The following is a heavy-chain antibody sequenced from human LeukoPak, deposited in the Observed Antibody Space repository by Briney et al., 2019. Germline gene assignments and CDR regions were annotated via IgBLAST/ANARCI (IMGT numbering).Heavy chain of an antibody. CDR2: IYSGGST. Sequence: GGSLRLSCAASGFTVSSNYMSWVRQAPGKGLEWVSVIYSGGSTYYADSVKGRFTISRDNFKNTLYLQMNSLRVEDTAVYFCARDPGAFPYFFDCWGQGTLVTVSS. V-gene: IGHV3-53*01. CDR3: ARDPGAFPYFFDC. CDR1: GFTVSSNY. J-gene: IGHJ4*02. D-gene: IGHD4/OR15-4a*01.